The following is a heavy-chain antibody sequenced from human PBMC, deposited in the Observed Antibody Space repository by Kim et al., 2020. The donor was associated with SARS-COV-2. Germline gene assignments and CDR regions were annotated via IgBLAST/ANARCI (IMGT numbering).Heavy chain of an antibody. V-gene: IGHV4-34*01. J-gene: IGHJ6*02. D-gene: IGHD3-10*01. Sequence: SETLSLTCAVYGGSFSGYYWSWIRQPPGKGLEWIGEINHSGSTNYNPSLKSRVTISVDTSKNQFSLKLSSVTAADTAVYYCAARIMVRGVSRYYYYYGMDVWGQGTTVTVSS. CDR1: GGSFSGYY. CDR2: INHSGST. CDR3: AARIMVRGVSRYYYYYGMDV.